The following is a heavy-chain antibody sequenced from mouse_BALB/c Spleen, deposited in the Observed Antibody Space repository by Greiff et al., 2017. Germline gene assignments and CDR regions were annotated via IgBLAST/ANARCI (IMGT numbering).Heavy chain of an antibody. CDR3: ARGHDGYHGGFAY. J-gene: IGHJ3*01. D-gene: IGHD2-3*01. CDR2: ISSGGST. CDR1: GFTFSSYA. V-gene: IGHV5-6-5*01. Sequence: DVKLVESGGGLVKPGGSLKLSCAASGFTFSSYAMSWVRQTPEKRLEWVASISSGGSTYYPDSVKGRFTISRDNARNILYLQMSSLRSEDTAMYYCARGHDGYHGGFAYWGQGTLVTVSA.